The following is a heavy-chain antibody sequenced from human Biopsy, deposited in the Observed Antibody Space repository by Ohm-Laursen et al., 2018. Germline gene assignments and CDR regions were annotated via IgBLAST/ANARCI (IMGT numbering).Heavy chain of an antibody. J-gene: IGHJ6*02. CDR2: IYYGGTT. Sequence: LSLTCTVSGGPFGINSHYWIWIRQPPGKGLEWIASIYYGGTTHYNASLQGRVTISVDQPKNQFSLRLTSVTAADTAVYYCSKRDLSGTSPVWGQGTTVTVSS. CDR1: GGPFGINSHY. V-gene: IGHV4-39*01. D-gene: IGHD1-26*01. CDR3: SKRDLSGTSPV.